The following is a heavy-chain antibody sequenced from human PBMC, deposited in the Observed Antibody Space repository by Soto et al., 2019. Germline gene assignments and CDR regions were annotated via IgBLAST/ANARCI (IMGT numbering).Heavy chain of an antibody. D-gene: IGHD2-15*01. CDR3: ARDVLDCSGGSCYPFDY. Sequence: GGSLRLSCAASGFTFSSYSMNWVRQAPGKGLEWVSYISSSSSTIYYADSVKGRFTISRDNAKNSLYLQMNSLRAEDTAVYYCARDVLDCSGGSCYPFDYWGQGTLVTVSS. CDR1: GFTFSSYS. V-gene: IGHV3-48*01. J-gene: IGHJ4*02. CDR2: ISSSSSTI.